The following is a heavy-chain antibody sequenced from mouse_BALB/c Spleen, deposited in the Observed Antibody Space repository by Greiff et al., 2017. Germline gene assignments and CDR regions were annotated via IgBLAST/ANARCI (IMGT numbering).Heavy chain of an antibody. V-gene: IGHV1-14*01. D-gene: IGHD1-1*01. J-gene: IGHJ3*01. CDR2: INPYNDGT. CDR3: AREDYYGSSYPPWFAY. CDR1: GYTFTSYV. Sequence: EVQLQESGPELVKPGASVKMSCKASGYTFTSYVMHWVKQKPGQGLEWIGYINPYNDGTKYNEKFKGKATLTSDKSSSTAYMELSSLTSEDSAVYYCAREDYYGSSYPPWFAYWGQGTLVTVSA.